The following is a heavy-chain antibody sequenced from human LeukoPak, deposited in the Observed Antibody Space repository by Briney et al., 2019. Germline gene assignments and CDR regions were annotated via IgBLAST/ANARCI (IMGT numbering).Heavy chain of an antibody. CDR2: ISSSSSYI. V-gene: IGHV3-21*01. CDR1: GFTFCSYS. D-gene: IGHD4-17*01. Sequence: GGSLRLSCAASGFTFCSYSMNWVRQAPGKGLEWVSSISSSSSYIYYADSVKGRFTISRDNAKNSLYLQMNSLRAEDTAVYYCARRDYGDDPWFDPWGQGTLVTVSS. CDR3: ARRDYGDDPWFDP. J-gene: IGHJ5*02.